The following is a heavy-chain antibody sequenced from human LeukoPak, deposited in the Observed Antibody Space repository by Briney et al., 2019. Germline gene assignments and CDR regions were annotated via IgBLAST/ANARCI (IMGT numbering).Heavy chain of an antibody. CDR2: IKQDGSEK. J-gene: IGHJ4*02. Sequence: GGSLRLSCAASGFTFSSYWMSWVRQAPGKGLEWVANIKQDGSEKYYVDSVKGRFTISRDNAKNSLYLQMNSLRAEDTAVYYCARVLDERWSDSYYFDYWGQGTLVTVSS. CDR1: GFTFSSYW. CDR3: ARVLDERWSDSYYFDY. D-gene: IGHD4-23*01. V-gene: IGHV3-7*04.